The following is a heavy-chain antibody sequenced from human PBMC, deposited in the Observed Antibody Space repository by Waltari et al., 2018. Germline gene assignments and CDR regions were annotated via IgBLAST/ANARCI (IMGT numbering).Heavy chain of an antibody. V-gene: IGHV4-59*01. CDR1: GGSISSYN. J-gene: IGHJ6*02. Sequence: QVQLQESGPGLVKPSETLPPTCTGPGGSISSYNWAWIRPPPGKGLEWIWYIYYRGSTNYNPSLKSRVTISVDTSKNQFSLKLSSVTAADTAVYYCAREVGAGYYYYYGMDVWGQGTTVTVSS. D-gene: IGHD4-17*01. CDR3: AREVGAGYYYYYGMDV. CDR2: IYYRGST.